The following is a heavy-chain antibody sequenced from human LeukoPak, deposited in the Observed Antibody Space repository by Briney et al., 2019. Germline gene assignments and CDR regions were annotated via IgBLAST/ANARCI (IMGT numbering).Heavy chain of an antibody. J-gene: IGHJ4*02. CDR2: INPNSGGT. V-gene: IGHV1-2*02. D-gene: IGHD2-2*02. CDR1: GYTFTGYY. CDR3: ARGDCSSTSCYSVY. Sequence: VASVKVSCKASGYTFTGYYMHWVRRAPGQGLEWMGWINPNSGGTNYAQKFQGRVTMTRDTSISTAYMELSRLRSDDTAVYYCARGDCSSTSCYSVYWGQGTLVTVSS.